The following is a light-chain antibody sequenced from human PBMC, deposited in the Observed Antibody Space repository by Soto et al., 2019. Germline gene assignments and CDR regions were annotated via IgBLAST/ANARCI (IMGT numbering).Light chain of an antibody. CDR2: AAS. CDR1: PVISTS. Sequence: GSSVTITCRASPVISTSLAWYQVKPGKAPKLLIYAASTLESGVPSRFSATVSGTEFSLTITSLQPEDFATYYCQQLFDSPITFGQGTRLEIK. J-gene: IGKJ5*01. V-gene: IGKV1-9*01. CDR3: QQLFDSPIT.